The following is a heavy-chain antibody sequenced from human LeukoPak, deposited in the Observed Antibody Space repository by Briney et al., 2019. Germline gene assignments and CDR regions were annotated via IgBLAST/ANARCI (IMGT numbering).Heavy chain of an antibody. D-gene: IGHD3-10*01. V-gene: IGHV3-33*01. CDR1: GFTFSSYG. J-gene: IGHJ4*02. CDR2: IWYDGSNK. CDR3: ARGPPYGLRTVYFDY. Sequence: GGSLRLSCAASGFTFSSYGMHWVRQAPGKALEWVAVIWYDGSNKYYADSVKGRFTISRDNSKNTLYLQMNSLRAEDTAVYYCARGPPYGLRTVYFDYWGQGTLVTVSS.